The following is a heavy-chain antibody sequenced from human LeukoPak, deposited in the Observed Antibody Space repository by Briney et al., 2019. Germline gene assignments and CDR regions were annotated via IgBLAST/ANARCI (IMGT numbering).Heavy chain of an antibody. CDR2: ISSSSSYI. D-gene: IGHD3-22*01. CDR1: GFTFSSYS. Sequence: GGSLRLSCAASGFTFSSYSMNWVRQAPGKGLEWVSFISSSSSYIYYANSVKGRFTISRDNAKNSLYLQMNSLRAEDTAVYYCARVLWGDSSGYYFNYWGQGTLVTVSS. V-gene: IGHV3-21*01. J-gene: IGHJ4*02. CDR3: ARVLWGDSSGYYFNY.